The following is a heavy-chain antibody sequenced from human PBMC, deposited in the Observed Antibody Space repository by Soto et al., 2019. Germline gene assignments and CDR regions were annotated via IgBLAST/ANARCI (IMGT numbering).Heavy chain of an antibody. CDR1: GFTFSSHC. CDR2: LWYDGSNK. CDR3: AREESFYGGY. Sequence: QVQRMESGGGVVQPWRSLRLSCAACGFTFSSHCLHWVRQAPGKGLEGVAVLWYDGSNKYYADSVKGRFTISRDNYKTTLSLQMTSRRADDRAVYYCAREESFYGGYWGQGTLVTVAS. V-gene: IGHV3-33*01. J-gene: IGHJ4*02. D-gene: IGHD4-17*01.